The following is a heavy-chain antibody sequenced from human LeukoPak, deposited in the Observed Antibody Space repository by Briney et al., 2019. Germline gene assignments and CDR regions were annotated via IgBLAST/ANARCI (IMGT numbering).Heavy chain of an antibody. CDR3: AREGGYSYGPV. V-gene: IGHV3-21*01. J-gene: IGHJ4*02. CDR2: ISSSSSYI. D-gene: IGHD5-18*01. Sequence: GGSLRLSCAASGFTFSSYSMNWVRQAPGKRLEWVSSISSSSSYIYYADSVKGRFTISRDNAKNSLYLQMNSLRAEDTAVYYCAREGGYSYGPVWGQGTLVTVSS. CDR1: GFTFSSYS.